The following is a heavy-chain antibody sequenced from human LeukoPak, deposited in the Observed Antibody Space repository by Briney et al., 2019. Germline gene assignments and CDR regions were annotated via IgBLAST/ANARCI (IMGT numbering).Heavy chain of an antibody. CDR2: IYSSGST. Sequence: SQTLSLTCAVSGGSINNYYWSWIRQPAGKGLGWIGRIYSSGSTNYNPSLKSRVTMSVDTSKNQLSVNLTSVTAADTAVYYCVRCRGTTVLTRFDNWGQGTLVTVSS. CDR3: VRCRGTTVLTRFDN. CDR1: GGSINNYY. V-gene: IGHV4-4*07. J-gene: IGHJ4*02. D-gene: IGHD1-1*01.